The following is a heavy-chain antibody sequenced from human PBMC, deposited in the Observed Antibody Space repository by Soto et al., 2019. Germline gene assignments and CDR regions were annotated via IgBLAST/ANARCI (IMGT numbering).Heavy chain of an antibody. CDR2: IYYSGST. CDR3: ATQEVGGSYVYTFDP. D-gene: IGHD1-26*01. CDR1: GGSISSSSYY. V-gene: IGHV4-39*02. Sequence: QLQLQESGPGLLKPSETLSLSYTVSGGSISSSSYYWGWIRQPPGKGLEWIGSIYYSGSTYYNPSLKSRVTIAVDTSKNHFSLKLSSVTAADTSVYYCATQEVGGSYVYTFDPWGQGTLVTVSS. J-gene: IGHJ5*02.